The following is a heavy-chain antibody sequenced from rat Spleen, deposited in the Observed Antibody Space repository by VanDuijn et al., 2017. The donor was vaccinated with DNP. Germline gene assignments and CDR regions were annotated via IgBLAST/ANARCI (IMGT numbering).Heavy chain of an antibody. CDR1: GFTFSDYY. V-gene: IGHV5-20*01. Sequence: EVQLVESGGGLVQPGRSLKLSCTTSGFTFSDYYMAWVRQAPTKGLEWVAYISYDGGSTYYPDSVKGRFTISRDNAKSSLYLQMNSLKSEDTATYYCARCPFSYYGYNSYYFDYWGQGVMVTVSS. CDR2: ISYDGGST. J-gene: IGHJ2*01. D-gene: IGHD1-9*01. CDR3: ARCPFSYYGYNSYYFDY.